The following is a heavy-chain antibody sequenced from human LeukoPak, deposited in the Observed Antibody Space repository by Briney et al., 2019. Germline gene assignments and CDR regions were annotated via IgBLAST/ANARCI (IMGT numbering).Heavy chain of an antibody. CDR1: GFTFNTYW. CDR3: VRDKGGRSGAIYYDAFDV. CDR2: IDQGGSTK. J-gene: IGHJ3*01. Sequence: PGGSLRLSSAASGFTFNTYWMIWVRQAPGKGLEWVANIDQGGSTKYYVDSLKGRFTISRDNAKNSLCLQMNSLRAEDTAVYYCVRDKGGRSGAIYYDAFDVWGQGTMVTVSS. D-gene: IGHD1-26*01. V-gene: IGHV3-7*01.